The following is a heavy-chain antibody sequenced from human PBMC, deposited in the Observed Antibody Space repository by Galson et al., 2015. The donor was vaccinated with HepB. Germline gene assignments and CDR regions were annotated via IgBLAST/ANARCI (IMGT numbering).Heavy chain of an antibody. J-gene: IGHJ4*02. CDR2: ISSSSSYT. V-gene: IGHV3-11*05. Sequence: SLRLSCAASGFTFSDYYMSWIRQAPGKGLEWVSYISSSSSYTNYADSVKGRFTISRDNAKNSLYLQMNSLRAEDTAVYYCARVGGTGRNYFDYRGQGTLVTVSS. D-gene: IGHD3-16*01. CDR1: GFTFSDYY. CDR3: ARVGGTGRNYFDY.